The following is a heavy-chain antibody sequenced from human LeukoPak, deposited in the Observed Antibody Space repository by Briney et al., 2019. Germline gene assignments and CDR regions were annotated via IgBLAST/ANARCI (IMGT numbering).Heavy chain of an antibody. Sequence: GGSLRLSCAASGFTFSSYSMNWVRQAPGKGLEWVPSISSSSSYIYYADSVKGRFTISRDNAKNSLYLQMNSLRAGDTAVYYCARDNGQLLWFGELFPYYFDYWGQGTLVTVSS. CDR2: ISSSSSYI. CDR3: ARDNGQLLWFGELFPYYFDY. J-gene: IGHJ4*02. V-gene: IGHV3-21*01. D-gene: IGHD3-10*01. CDR1: GFTFSSYS.